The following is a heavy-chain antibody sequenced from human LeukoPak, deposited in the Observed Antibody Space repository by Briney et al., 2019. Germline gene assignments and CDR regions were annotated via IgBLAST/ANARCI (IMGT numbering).Heavy chain of an antibody. Sequence: PSETLSLTCTVSGASVSSGGYYWSWIRQPPGKGLEWIGYIYYSGGTNFNPSLKSRVTISVDTSKNQFSLKVSSVTAADTAVYYCARRGGSGRSFDYWGQGTLVTVSS. CDR2: IYYSGGT. V-gene: IGHV4-61*08. CDR1: GASVSSGGYY. CDR3: ARRGGSGRSFDY. D-gene: IGHD3-10*01. J-gene: IGHJ4*02.